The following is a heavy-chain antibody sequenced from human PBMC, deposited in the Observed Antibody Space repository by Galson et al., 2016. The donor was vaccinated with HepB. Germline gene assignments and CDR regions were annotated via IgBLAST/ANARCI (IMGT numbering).Heavy chain of an antibody. V-gene: IGHV3-48*02. CDR3: ARDGGQQLVRWERLRKVYYYYAMDV. Sequence: SLRLSCAASGFTFSSYSINWVRQAPGKGLEWVAYISSSSSSINYAAYVKGRFTISRDKAKNSLYLQMNSLRDEDKAVYYCARDGGQQLVRWERLRKVYYYYAMDVWGQGTTVTVSS. CDR1: GFTFSSYS. J-gene: IGHJ6*02. CDR2: ISSSSSSI. D-gene: IGHD6-13*01.